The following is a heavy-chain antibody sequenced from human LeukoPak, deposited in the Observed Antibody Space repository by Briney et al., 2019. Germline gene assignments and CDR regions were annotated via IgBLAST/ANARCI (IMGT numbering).Heavy chain of an antibody. V-gene: IGHV1-69*04. CDR1: GGTFTSYT. D-gene: IGHD5-12*01. CDR3: ARELYSGYDPRRNYYYGMDV. Sequence: PWALVKVSCKASGGTFTSYTISWVRQAPGQGLEWMGRIIPILGIADYAQKFQGRVTITADKSTSTAYMELSSLRSEDTAVYYCARELYSGYDPRRNYYYGMDVWGKGTTVTVSS. J-gene: IGHJ6*04. CDR2: IIPILGIA.